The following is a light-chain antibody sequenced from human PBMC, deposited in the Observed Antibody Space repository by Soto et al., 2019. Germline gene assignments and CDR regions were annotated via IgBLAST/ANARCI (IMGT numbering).Light chain of an antibody. J-gene: IGKJ2*01. CDR2: DAS. CDR3: QQYHDWPPRHT. CDR1: QSVSSN. Sequence: EIVMMQSPATLSVSPGERATLSCRASQSVSSNLAWFQQKPGQAPRLLIYDASTRATGISARFSGSGSGTYFALTISSLQSEDSAVYYCQQYHDWPPRHTFGQGTKLEIK. V-gene: IGKV3-15*01.